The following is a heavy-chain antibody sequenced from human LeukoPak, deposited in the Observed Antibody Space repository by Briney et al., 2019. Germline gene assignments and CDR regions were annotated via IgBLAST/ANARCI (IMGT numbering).Heavy chain of an antibody. CDR1: GSTFSSYA. Sequence: SVKVSCKASGSTFSSYAISWVRQAPGQGLEWMGGIIPIFGTANYAQKFQGRVTITADESTSTAYMELSSLRSEDTAVYYCARDSNYYYDSSGYYLNFDYWGQGTLVTVSS. V-gene: IGHV1-69*01. D-gene: IGHD3-22*01. CDR3: ARDSNYYYDSSGYYLNFDY. J-gene: IGHJ4*02. CDR2: IIPIFGTA.